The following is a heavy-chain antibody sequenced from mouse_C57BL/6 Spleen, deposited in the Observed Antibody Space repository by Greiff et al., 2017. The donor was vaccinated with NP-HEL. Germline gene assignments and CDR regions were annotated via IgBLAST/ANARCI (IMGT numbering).Heavy chain of an antibody. CDR2: IYPGDGDT. V-gene: IGHV1-82*01. D-gene: IGHD1-1*01. J-gene: IGHJ2*01. Sequence: VQLQQSGPELVKPGASVKISCKASGYAFSSSWMNWVKQRPGKGLEWIGRIYPGDGDTNYNGKFKGKATLTADKSSSTAYMQLSSLTSEDSAVYFCARWGGYGSSRYFDYWGQGTTLTVSS. CDR1: GYAFSSSW. CDR3: ARWGGYGSSRYFDY.